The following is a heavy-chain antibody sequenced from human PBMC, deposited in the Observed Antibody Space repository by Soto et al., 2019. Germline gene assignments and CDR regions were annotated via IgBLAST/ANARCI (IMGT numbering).Heavy chain of an antibody. V-gene: IGHV4-28*01. J-gene: IGHJ5*02. CDR3: AQIGGLHPEVGWFDP. CDR1: GYSISSSNW. D-gene: IGHD4-4*01. Sequence: PSETLSLTCAVSGYSISSSNWWGWIRQPPGKGLEWIGYIYYSGSTYYNPSLKSRVTMSVDTSKNQFSLKLSSVTAVDTAVYYCAQIGGLHPEVGWFDPWGPGTLLTVSS. CDR2: IYYSGST.